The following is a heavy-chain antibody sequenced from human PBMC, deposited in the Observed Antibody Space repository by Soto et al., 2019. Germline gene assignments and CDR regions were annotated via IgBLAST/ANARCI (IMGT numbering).Heavy chain of an antibody. CDR3: ARAASSLLYYFDY. Sequence: VKVSCKASGYTFTGYYMHWVRQAPGQGLEWMGWINPNSGGTNYAQKFQGRVTMTRDTSISTAYMELSRLRSDDTAVYYCARAASSLLYYFDYWGQGTLVTVSS. V-gene: IGHV1-2*02. CDR1: GYTFTGYY. J-gene: IGHJ4*02. CDR2: INPNSGGT. D-gene: IGHD6-19*01.